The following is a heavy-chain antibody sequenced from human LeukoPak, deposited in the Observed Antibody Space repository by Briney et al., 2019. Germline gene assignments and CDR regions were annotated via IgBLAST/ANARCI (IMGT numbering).Heavy chain of an antibody. D-gene: IGHD1-26*01. CDR2: ICYSGST. CDR1: GGSISSSSYC. V-gene: IGHV4-39*01. Sequence: SETLSLTCTVSGGSISSSSYCWGWIRQPPGKGLEWIGSICYSGSTFYNPSLKSRVTLSVDTSKNQFSLKLSSVTAADTAVYYCARQGELAIDYWGQGTLVTVSS. CDR3: ARQGELAIDY. J-gene: IGHJ4*02.